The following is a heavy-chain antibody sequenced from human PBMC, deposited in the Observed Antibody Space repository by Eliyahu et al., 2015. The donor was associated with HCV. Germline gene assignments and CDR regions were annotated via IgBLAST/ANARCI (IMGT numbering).Heavy chain of an antibody. CDR1: GGPISXYY. CDR3: ARDWRGIAAAGLYWYFDL. V-gene: IGHV4-4*07. D-gene: IGHD6-13*01. CDR2: IYTSGST. J-gene: IGHJ2*01. Sequence: QVQLQESGPGLVKPSETLSLTCTVSGGPISXYYWSWIRQPAGKGLEWIGRIYTSGSTNYNPSLKSRVTMSVDTSKNQFSLKLSSVTAADTAVYYCARDWRGIAAAGLYWYFDLWGRGTLVTVSS.